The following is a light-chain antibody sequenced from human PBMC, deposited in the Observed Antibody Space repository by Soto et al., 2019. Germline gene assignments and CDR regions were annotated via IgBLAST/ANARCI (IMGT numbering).Light chain of an antibody. CDR2: GAS. Sequence: EIVLTQSPGTLSLSPGERATLSCRASQSASSNYLAWYQQKPGQAPRLLIYGASSRATGIPDRFSGSGSGTDFTLTISRLEPEDFAVYYCQQYGTSRTFVQGTKVEIK. CDR1: QSASSNY. J-gene: IGKJ1*01. V-gene: IGKV3-20*01. CDR3: QQYGTSRT.